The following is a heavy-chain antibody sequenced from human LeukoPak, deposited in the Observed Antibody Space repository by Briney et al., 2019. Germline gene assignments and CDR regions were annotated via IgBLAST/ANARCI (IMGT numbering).Heavy chain of an antibody. D-gene: IGHD1-26*01. J-gene: IGHJ3*02. CDR2: INHSGST. CDR3: ARGHPPVGASQSDAFDI. Sequence: PSETLSLTCAVYGGSFSGYYWSWIRQPPGKGLEWIGEINHSGSTNYNPSLKSRVTISVDTPKNQFSLKLSSVTAADTAVYYCARGHPPVGASQSDAFDIWGQGTMVTVSS. CDR1: GGSFSGYY. V-gene: IGHV4-34*01.